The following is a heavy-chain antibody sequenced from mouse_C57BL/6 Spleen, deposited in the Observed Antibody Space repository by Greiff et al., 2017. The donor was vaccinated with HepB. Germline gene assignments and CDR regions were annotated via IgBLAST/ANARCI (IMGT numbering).Heavy chain of an antibody. D-gene: IGHD1-1*01. V-gene: IGHV1-52*01. Sequence: QVQLQQPGAELVRPGSSVKLSCKASGYTFTSYWMHWVKQRPIQGLEWIGNIDPSDSETHYNQKFKDKATLTVDKSSSTAYMKLSSLTSEDPAVYYCERGSGTTVGAYYYAMDYSGQGTSVTVAS. J-gene: IGHJ4*01. CDR2: IDPSDSET. CDR1: GYTFTSYW. CDR3: ERGSGTTVGAYYYAMDY.